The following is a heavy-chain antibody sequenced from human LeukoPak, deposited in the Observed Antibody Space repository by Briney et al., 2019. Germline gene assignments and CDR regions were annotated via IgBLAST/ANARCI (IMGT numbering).Heavy chain of an antibody. D-gene: IGHD3-10*01. Sequence: ASVNVSCKASGYTYSTCAITWVRQAPGQGLEWMGWINSFRGNTHYAQKFQGRVTMPPDTSTTKAYMELRSLRTDHTAVYYCARVGMWSGELHNWFDPWGQGTLVTVSS. J-gene: IGHJ5*02. V-gene: IGHV1-18*01. CDR2: INSFRGNT. CDR1: GYTYSTCA. CDR3: ARVGMWSGELHNWFDP.